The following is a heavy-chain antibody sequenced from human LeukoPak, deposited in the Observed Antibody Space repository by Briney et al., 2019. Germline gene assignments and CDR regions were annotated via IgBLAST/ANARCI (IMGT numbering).Heavy chain of an antibody. V-gene: IGHV4-34*01. Sequence: PSETLSLTCAVYGGSFSGYYWSWIRQPPGKGLEWIGEINHSGSTNYNPSLKSRVTISVDTSKNQFSLKLSSVTAADTAVYYCAREKHRLPIDYWGQGTLVTVSS. CDR2: INHSGST. J-gene: IGHJ4*02. CDR3: AREKHRLPIDY. CDR1: GGSFSGYY.